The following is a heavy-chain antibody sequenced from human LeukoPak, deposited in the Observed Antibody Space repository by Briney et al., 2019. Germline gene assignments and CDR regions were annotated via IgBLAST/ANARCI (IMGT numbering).Heavy chain of an antibody. D-gene: IGHD6-19*01. CDR2: INPNSGGT. V-gene: IGHV1-2*02. J-gene: IGHJ1*01. CDR1: GYTFTGYY. CDR3: ARYSSGWYVEYFQH. Sequence: GASVKVSCKASGYTFTGYYMHWVRQAPGQGLEWVGWINPNSGGTNYAQKFQGRVTMTRDTSISTAYMELSRLRSDDTAVYYCARYSSGWYVEYFQHWCQGTLVTVSS.